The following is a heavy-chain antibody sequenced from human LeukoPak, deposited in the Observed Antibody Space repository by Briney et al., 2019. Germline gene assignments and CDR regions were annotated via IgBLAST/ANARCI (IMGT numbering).Heavy chain of an antibody. Sequence: SVKVSCKASGGTSSSYAISWVRQAPGQGLEWMGRIIPILGIANYAQKFQGRVTITADKSTSTAYMELSSLRSEDTAVYYCARDPSGITMIVVVSTYYGMDVWGQGTTVTVSS. CDR1: GGTSSSYA. D-gene: IGHD3-22*01. V-gene: IGHV1-69*04. CDR3: ARDPSGITMIVVVSTYYGMDV. J-gene: IGHJ6*02. CDR2: IIPILGIA.